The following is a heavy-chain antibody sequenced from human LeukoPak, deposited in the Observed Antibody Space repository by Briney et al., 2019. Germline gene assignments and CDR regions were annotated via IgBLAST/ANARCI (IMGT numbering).Heavy chain of an antibody. Sequence: SETLSLTCTVSGVSISSYYWSWIRQPAGKGLEWIGRIYTSGNTNYKPSFKSRLTISVDKSKNNLSLKLSSLTAADTAFYYCAGGPAGTAFDDWGHGTLVTVSS. CDR1: GVSISSYY. V-gene: IGHV4-4*07. D-gene: IGHD1-1*01. J-gene: IGHJ4*03. CDR3: AGGPAGTAFDD. CDR2: IYTSGNT.